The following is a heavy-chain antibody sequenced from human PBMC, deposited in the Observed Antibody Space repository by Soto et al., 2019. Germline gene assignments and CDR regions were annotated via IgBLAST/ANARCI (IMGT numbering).Heavy chain of an antibody. CDR3: ARHRGYYDILTGYYTELNFDY. CDR1: GGSISSSSYY. Sequence: LSLTCTVSGGSISSSSYYWGWIRQPPGKGLVWIGSIYYSGTTYYNPSLKSRVTISVDTSKNQFSLKLSSVTAADTAVYYCARHRGYYDILTGYYTELNFDYWGQGTLVTVSS. CDR2: IYYSGTT. V-gene: IGHV4-39*01. J-gene: IGHJ4*02. D-gene: IGHD3-9*01.